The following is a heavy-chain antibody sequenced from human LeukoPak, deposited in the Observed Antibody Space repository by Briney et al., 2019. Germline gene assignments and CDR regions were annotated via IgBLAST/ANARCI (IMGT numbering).Heavy chain of an antibody. CDR2: IKQDGSEK. Sequence: PGGSLRLSCAASGFTFSSYWMSWVRQAPGKGLEWVANIKQDGSEKYYVDSVEGRLTISRDNAKNSLYLQMNSLRAEDTAVYYCVRDPSAYCGGDCPDYWGQGTLVTVSS. D-gene: IGHD2-21*02. CDR3: VRDPSAYCGGDCPDY. CDR1: GFTFSSYW. J-gene: IGHJ4*02. V-gene: IGHV3-7*01.